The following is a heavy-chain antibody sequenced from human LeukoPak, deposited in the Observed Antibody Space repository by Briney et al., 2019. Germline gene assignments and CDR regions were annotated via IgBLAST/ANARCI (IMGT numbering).Heavy chain of an antibody. J-gene: IGHJ6*02. D-gene: IGHD2-15*01. CDR1: GGSISSGNYY. CDR3: ARDVVVVAATTVYYYYGMDV. Sequence: SETLSLTCTVSGGSISSGNYYWGCIRPPAGKGLEWVGRLYTSGSTNYNPSLKRRVTISVDTSKNQFSLKLSSVTAADTAVYYCARDVVVVAATTVYYYYGMDVWGQGTTVTVSS. CDR2: LYTSGST. V-gene: IGHV4-61*02.